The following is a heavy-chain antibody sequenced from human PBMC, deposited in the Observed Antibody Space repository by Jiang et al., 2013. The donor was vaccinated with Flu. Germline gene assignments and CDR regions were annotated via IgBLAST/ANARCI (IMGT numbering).Heavy chain of an antibody. J-gene: IGHJ6*02. CDR3: ARDTNNYNWDDGGMDV. V-gene: IGHV6-1*01. D-gene: IGHD1-20*01. Sequence: RTYYRSKWYNDYAVSVKSRITISPDTSKNQFSLQLIAVTPEDTAVYYCARDTNNYNWDDGGMDVWGQGTTVTVSS. CDR2: TYYRSKWYN.